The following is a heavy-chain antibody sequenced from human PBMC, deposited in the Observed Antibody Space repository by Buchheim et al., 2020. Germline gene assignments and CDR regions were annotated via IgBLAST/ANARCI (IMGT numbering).Heavy chain of an antibody. CDR2: ISGSGGST. CDR3: AKDFLPTQYSSSWFGDYYYYGMDV. V-gene: IGHV3-23*01. Sequence: EVQLLESGGGLVQPGGSLRLSCAASGFTFSSYAMSWVRQAPGKGLEWVSAISGSGGSTYYADSVKGRFTISRYNSKTTLYLQMNSLRAEDTAVYYCAKDFLPTQYSSSWFGDYYYYGMDVWGQGTT. J-gene: IGHJ6*02. CDR1: GFTFSSYA. D-gene: IGHD6-13*01.